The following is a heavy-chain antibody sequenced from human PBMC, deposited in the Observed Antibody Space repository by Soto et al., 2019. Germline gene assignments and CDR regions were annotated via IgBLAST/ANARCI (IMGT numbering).Heavy chain of an antibody. CDR1: GGSVRAPDW. V-gene: IGHV4-4*02. CDR3: ARVRQGCSANNCYFDP. Sequence: SETLSLTCTLSGGSVRAPDWWNWIRQSPDKGLEWIAEVHISGHSNYNPSLRSRVSVSIDSSKNQFYLNLNSVTAADTAIYYCARVRQGCSANNCYFDPWGQGTQVTVSS. CDR2: VHISGHS. D-gene: IGHD1-1*01. J-gene: IGHJ5*01.